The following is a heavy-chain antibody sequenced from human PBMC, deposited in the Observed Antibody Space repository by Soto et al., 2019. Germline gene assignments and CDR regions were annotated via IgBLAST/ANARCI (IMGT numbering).Heavy chain of an antibody. D-gene: IGHD2-15*01. CDR3: AREVGYCSGGSCYALSYNWFDP. J-gene: IGHJ5*02. V-gene: IGHV4-59*01. CDR1: GGSISSYY. Sequence: QVQLQESGPGLVKPSETLSLTCTVSGGSISSYYWSWIRQPPGKGLEWIGYIYYSGSTNYNPSLKGRVTISVETSKNQFSLKLSSGTAADTAVYYCAREVGYCSGGSCYALSYNWFDPWGQGTLVTVSS. CDR2: IYYSGST.